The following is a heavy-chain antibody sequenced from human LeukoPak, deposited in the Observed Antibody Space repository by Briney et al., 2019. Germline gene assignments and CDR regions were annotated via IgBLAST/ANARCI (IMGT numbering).Heavy chain of an antibody. D-gene: IGHD4-17*01. CDR1: GYTFTDYY. J-gene: IGHJ3*02. Sequence: GASVKVSCKTSGYTFTDYYFHWVRQAPGQGLEWMGWINPNTGGRGYAQKFHGRVTMTRDTSISAAYMELRILRSDDTAVYYCARGALGYGADLFDIWGQGTMVTVSS. CDR2: INPNTGGR. V-gene: IGHV1-2*02. CDR3: ARGALGYGADLFDI.